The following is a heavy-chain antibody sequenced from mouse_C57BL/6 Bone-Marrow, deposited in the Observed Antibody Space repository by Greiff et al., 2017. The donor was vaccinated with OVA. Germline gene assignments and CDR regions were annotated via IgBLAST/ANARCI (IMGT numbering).Heavy chain of an antibody. D-gene: IGHD2-4*01. CDR3: ARDDYDEAMDY. J-gene: IGHJ4*01. V-gene: IGHV7-1*01. CDR2: SRNKANDYTT. Sequence: EVMLVESGGGLVQSGRSLRLSCATSGFTFSDFYMEWVRQAPGKGLEWIAASRNKANDYTTEYSASVKGRFIVSRDTSQSILYLQMNALRAEDTAIYYCARDDYDEAMDYWGQGTSVTVSS. CDR1: GFTFSDFY.